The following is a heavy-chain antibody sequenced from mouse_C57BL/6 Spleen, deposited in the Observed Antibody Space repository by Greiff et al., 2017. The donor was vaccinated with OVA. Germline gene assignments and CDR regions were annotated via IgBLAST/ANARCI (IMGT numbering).Heavy chain of an antibody. Sequence: VQLQQPGAELVKPGASVKMSCKASGYTFTSYWITWVKQRPGQGLEWIGDIYPGSGSTNYNEKFKSKATLTVDTSSSTAYMQLSSLTSEDSAVYYCASPTRSRFYFDYWGQGTTLTVSS. J-gene: IGHJ2*01. D-gene: IGHD6-1*01. V-gene: IGHV1-55*01. CDR2: IYPGSGST. CDR1: GYTFTSYW. CDR3: ASPTRSRFYFDY.